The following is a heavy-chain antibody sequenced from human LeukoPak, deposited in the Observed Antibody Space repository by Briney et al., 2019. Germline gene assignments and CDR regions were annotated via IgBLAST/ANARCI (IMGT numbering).Heavy chain of an antibody. CDR2: INPNSGGT. V-gene: IGHV1-2*06. D-gene: IGHD6-19*01. Sequence: ASVKVSCXASGYTFTGYYMHWVRQAPGQGLEWMGRINPNSGGTNYAQKFQGRVTMTRDTSISTAYMELSRLRSDDTAVYYCARVSGWYNWFDPWGQGTLVTVSS. J-gene: IGHJ5*02. CDR1: GYTFTGYY. CDR3: ARVSGWYNWFDP.